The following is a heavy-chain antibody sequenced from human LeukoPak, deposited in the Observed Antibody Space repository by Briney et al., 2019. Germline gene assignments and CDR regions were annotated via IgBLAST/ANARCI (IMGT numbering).Heavy chain of an antibody. CDR2: IGTTSTFI. J-gene: IGHJ4*02. Sequence: PGASLRLSCAASGFTFTSYTMNWVRQAPGKGLEWVASIGTTSTFIHYADSVKGRFTISRDNAQDSLFLQMNSLGAEDTAVYYCAKAHPGFDYWGQGVLVTVSS. CDR1: GFTFTSYT. V-gene: IGHV3-21*01. CDR3: AKAHPGFDY.